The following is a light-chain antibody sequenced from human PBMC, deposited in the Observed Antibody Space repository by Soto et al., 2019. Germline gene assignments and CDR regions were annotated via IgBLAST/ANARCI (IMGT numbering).Light chain of an antibody. V-gene: IGKV1-27*01. CDR3: QKYNSAPNT. Sequence: DIQMTQSPSSLSASVGDRVTITCRAHQGISNSLAWYQHKPGKVPELLIYAASTLRTGVQSRFSGSGSGTVFTLTINSLQPEDVASYYCQKYNSAPNTFGRGTRLEIK. CDR1: QGISNS. CDR2: AAS. J-gene: IGKJ2*01.